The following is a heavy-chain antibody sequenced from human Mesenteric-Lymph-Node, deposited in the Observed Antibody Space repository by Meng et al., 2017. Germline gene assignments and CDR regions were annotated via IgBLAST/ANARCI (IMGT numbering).Heavy chain of an antibody. V-gene: IGHV4-61*01. CDR3: ARHDGGYGDYFDH. D-gene: IGHD5-12*01. J-gene: IGHJ4*02. CDR2: IYYSGST. CDR1: GGSVSSGSYY. Sequence: QGQLQESGPGLVRPSETLSLTCTVSGGSVSSGSYYWSWIRQPPGKGLEWIGYIYYSGSTNYNPSLKSRVTMSLDTSKNQFSLKLSSVTATDTAVYYCARHDGGYGDYFDHWGQGTLVTVSS.